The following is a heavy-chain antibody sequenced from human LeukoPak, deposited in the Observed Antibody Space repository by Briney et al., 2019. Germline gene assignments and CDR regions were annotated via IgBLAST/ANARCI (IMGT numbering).Heavy chain of an antibody. CDR1: GGSIRSYY. CDR3: ARVITTVNAFDI. D-gene: IGHD4-17*01. J-gene: IGHJ3*02. V-gene: IGHV4-4*07. Sequence: SETLSLTCTVSGGSIRSYYWSWVRQPAGKGLEWIGRIYTSGSTNYNPSLKSRVTMSVDTSKNQFSLKLSSVTAADTAVYYCARVITTVNAFDIWGQGTMVTVSS. CDR2: IYTSGST.